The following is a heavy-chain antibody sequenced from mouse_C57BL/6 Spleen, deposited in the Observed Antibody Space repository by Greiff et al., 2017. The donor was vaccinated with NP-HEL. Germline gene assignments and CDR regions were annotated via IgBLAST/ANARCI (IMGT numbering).Heavy chain of an antibody. D-gene: IGHD4-1*01. CDR3: ARRANWDSDWYFDV. V-gene: IGHV1-75*01. CDR2: IFPGSGST. CDR1: GYTFTDYY. Sequence: QVQLKQSGPELVKPGASVKISCKASGYTFTDYYINWVKQRPGQGLEWIGWIFPGSGSTYYNEKFKGKATLNVDKSSSTAYMLLSSLTSEDSAVYFCARRANWDSDWYFDVWGTGTTVTVSS. J-gene: IGHJ1*03.